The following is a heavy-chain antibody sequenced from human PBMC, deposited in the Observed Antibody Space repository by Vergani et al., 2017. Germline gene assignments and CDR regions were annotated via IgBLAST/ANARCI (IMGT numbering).Heavy chain of an antibody. CDR2: IYSGGST. Sequence: EVQLLESGGGLVQPGGSLRLSCAASGFTVSSNYMSWVRQAPGKGLEWVSVIYSGGSTYYAESVKGRLTISRDNSDNTLYLQMNSLRTEDTAVYYCARQTGYSSGFDYWGQGTLVTVSS. CDR1: GFTVSSNY. V-gene: IGHV3-66*02. J-gene: IGHJ4*02. CDR3: ARQTGYSSGFDY. D-gene: IGHD6-19*01.